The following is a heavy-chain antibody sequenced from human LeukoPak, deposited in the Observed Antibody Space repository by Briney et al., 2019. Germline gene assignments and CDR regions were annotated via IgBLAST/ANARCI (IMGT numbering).Heavy chain of an antibody. D-gene: IGHD3-9*01. CDR3: AREPLTGYPPKYYYYGMDV. V-gene: IGHV4-4*07. CDR2: IYTSGST. Sequence: PSETLSLTCTVSGGSISSYYWSWIRQPAGKGLEWIGRIYTSGSTNYNPSLKSRVTMSVDTSKNQFSLKLSSVTAADTAVYYCAREPLTGYPPKYYYYGMDVWGQGTTVTVSS. CDR1: GGSISSYY. J-gene: IGHJ6*02.